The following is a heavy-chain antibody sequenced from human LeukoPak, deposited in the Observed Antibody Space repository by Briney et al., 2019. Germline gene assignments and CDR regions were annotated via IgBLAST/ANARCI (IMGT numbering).Heavy chain of an antibody. V-gene: IGHV1-2*02. D-gene: IGHD3-10*01. Sequence: GASVKVSCKASGYTFTDYYIHWVRQAPGQGLEWMGWINPNGGGTNYAQKFQGRVTMTRDTSITTAYMELSRLRSDDTAVYYCARSYYVSGSYVDYWGQGTPVTLSS. CDR3: ARSYYVSGSYVDY. CDR2: INPNGGGT. CDR1: GYTFTDYY. J-gene: IGHJ4*02.